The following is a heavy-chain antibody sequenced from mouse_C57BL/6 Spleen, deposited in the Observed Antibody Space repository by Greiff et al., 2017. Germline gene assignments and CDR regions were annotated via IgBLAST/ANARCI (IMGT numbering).Heavy chain of an antibody. V-gene: IGHV1-55*01. Sequence: QVQLQQPGAELVKPGASVTMSCKASGYTFTSYWITWVKQRPGQGLEWIGDIYPGSGSTNYNEKFKSKATLTVDTSSSTAYMQLSSLTSEDSAVYYCARWPHYYAMDYWGQGTSVTVSS. CDR1: GYTFTSYW. CDR2: IYPGSGST. CDR3: ARWPHYYAMDY. J-gene: IGHJ4*01.